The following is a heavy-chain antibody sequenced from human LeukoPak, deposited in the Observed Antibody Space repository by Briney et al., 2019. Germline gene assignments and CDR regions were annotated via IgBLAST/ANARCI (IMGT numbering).Heavy chain of an antibody. CDR3: ARVTGYMTEDYFDY. CDR1: GGSINSYY. CDR2: IYYSGST. Sequence: SETLSLTCTASGGSINSYYWSWIRQPPGKGLEWIGYIYYSGSTNYNPSLKSRVTISVDTSKNQFSLRLSSVTVADTAVYYCARVTGYMTEDYFDYWGQGTLITVSS. V-gene: IGHV4-59*01. D-gene: IGHD6-13*01. J-gene: IGHJ4*02.